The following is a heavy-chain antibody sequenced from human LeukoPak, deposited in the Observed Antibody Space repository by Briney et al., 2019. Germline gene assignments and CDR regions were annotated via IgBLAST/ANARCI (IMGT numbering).Heavy chain of an antibody. V-gene: IGHV4-34*01. CDR3: ARGGGYNYKLGY. D-gene: IGHD5-24*01. CDR2: INHSGST. CDR1: GGSFSGYY. J-gene: IGHJ4*02. Sequence: PSGTLSLTCAVYGGSFSGYYWSWIRQPPGKGLEWIGEINHSGSTNYNPSLKSRVTISVDTSKNQFSLKLSSVTAADTAVYYCARGGGYNYKLGYWGQGTLVTISS.